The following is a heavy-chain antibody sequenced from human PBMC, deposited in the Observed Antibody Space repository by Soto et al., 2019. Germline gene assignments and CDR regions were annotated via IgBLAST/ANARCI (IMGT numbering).Heavy chain of an antibody. CDR1: GFIFSDFY. V-gene: IGHV3-11*01. Sequence: GGSLRLSCAASGFIFSDFYMNWIRQAPGEGPEWLSYISGSGSPAWYADSVKGRFTISRDNAENTLTLEMTSLRAEDTAVYYCARHVSRATIGDFDLWGQGTLVTVSS. CDR3: ARHVSRATIGDFDL. J-gene: IGHJ4*02. CDR2: ISGSGSPA. D-gene: IGHD5-12*01.